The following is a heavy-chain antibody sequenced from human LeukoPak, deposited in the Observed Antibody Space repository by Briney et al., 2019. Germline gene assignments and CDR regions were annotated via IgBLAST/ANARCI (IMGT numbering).Heavy chain of an antibody. CDR1: GGSLSSYY. V-gene: IGHV4-59*01. CDR3: ARGEDYDSSGDEEWYFLF. CDR2: IYYSGST. Sequence: SETLSLICTVSGGSLSSYYWSWIRQPPGKGLEWSGYIYYSGSTIYNPSLKSRVTISVDTSKNQFSLNLSSVTAADTAVYYCARGEDYDSSGDEEWYFLFRGGRTLVTVSS. J-gene: IGHJ2*01. D-gene: IGHD3-22*01.